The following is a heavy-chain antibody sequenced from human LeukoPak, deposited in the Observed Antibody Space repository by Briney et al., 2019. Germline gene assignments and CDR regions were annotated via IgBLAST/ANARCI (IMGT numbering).Heavy chain of an antibody. Sequence: ASETLSLTCNVSGDYITTTNYYWAWLRQPPGKGLEWIASVFYSGTTYYNPSLKSRVTISMDTSRKQISLRLTSVTATDTAIYYCARRSRLYRHETTGYHDSWGQGTLVTVSS. CDR2: VFYSGTT. V-gene: IGHV4-39*01. CDR3: ARRSRLYRHETTGYHDS. D-gene: IGHD3-9*01. CDR1: GDYITTTNYY. J-gene: IGHJ4*02.